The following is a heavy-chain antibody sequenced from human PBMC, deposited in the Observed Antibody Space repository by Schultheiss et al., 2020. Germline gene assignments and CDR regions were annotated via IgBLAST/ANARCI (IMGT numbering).Heavy chain of an antibody. CDR1: GFTFSNAW. V-gene: IGHV3-15*01. Sequence: GGSLRLSCAASGFTFSNAWMSWVRQAPGKGLEWVGRIKSKTDGGTTDYAAPVKGRFTISRDDSKNTLYLQMNSLKTEDTAVYYCTTDFLGYCSSTSCLWGARDYYMDVWGKGTTVT. J-gene: IGHJ6*03. CDR2: IKSKTDGGTT. CDR3: TTDFLGYCSSTSCLWGARDYYMDV. D-gene: IGHD2-2*01.